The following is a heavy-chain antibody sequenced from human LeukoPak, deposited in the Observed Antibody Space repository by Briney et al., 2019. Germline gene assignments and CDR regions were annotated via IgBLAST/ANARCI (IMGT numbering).Heavy chain of an antibody. CDR3: TPLIGYCSGGSCGGRDY. CDR1: AFTLSNVW. V-gene: IGHV3-15*01. J-gene: IGHJ4*02. Sequence: GGSLRLSCAGSAFTLSNVWMNWVRQAPGKGLEWVGRVKSKADGGTTDYAAPVKGRFTISTDDSKNTLYLQINSLKTEDTAVYYCTPLIGYCSGGSCGGRDYWGQGTLVTVSS. D-gene: IGHD2-15*01. CDR2: VKSKADGGTT.